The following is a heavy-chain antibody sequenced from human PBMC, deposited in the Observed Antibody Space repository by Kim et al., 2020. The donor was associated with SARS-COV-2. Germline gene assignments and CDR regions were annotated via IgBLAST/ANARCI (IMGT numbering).Heavy chain of an antibody. D-gene: IGHD3-10*01. V-gene: IGHV3-21*01. Sequence: GGSLRLSCAASGFIFSTYSMNWVRQAPGKGLEWVSFISSSGDSIYYADSVKGRFTMSRDNAKNSLYLQMNNLRAEDTAVYFCVRDPSTGIGNWFDPWGQGTLVTVSS. CDR2: ISSSGDSI. J-gene: IGHJ5*02. CDR1: GFIFSTYS. CDR3: VRDPSTGIGNWFDP.